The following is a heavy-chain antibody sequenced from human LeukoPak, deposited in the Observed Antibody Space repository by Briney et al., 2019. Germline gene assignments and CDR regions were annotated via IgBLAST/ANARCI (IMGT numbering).Heavy chain of an antibody. CDR2: IYSGGST. V-gene: IGHV3-53*01. D-gene: IGHD4-23*01. Sequence: GGSLRLSCAASGFTVSSNYMSWVRQAPGKGLEWVSLIYSGGSTYYADSVKGRFTISRDNSKNTLYLQMNSLRAEDTAVHYCARRAGGYSHPYDYWGQGTLVTVSS. CDR1: GFTVSSNY. CDR3: ARRAGGYSHPYDY. J-gene: IGHJ4*02.